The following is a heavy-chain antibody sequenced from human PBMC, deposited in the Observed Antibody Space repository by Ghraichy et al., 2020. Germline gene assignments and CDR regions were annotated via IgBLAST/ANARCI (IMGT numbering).Heavy chain of an antibody. CDR2: ISSASDTI. Sequence: GGSLRLSCTASGFSFSDYSMDWVRQAPGKGLEWVSYISSASDTIYFSASVKGRCTFSRDNAKRSLYLQIDGLRADDTAVYFCTRANGRPSGCIPPPFLCFFDYWGQGALVTFSS. CDR3: TRANGRPSGCIPPPFLCFFDY. J-gene: IGHJ4*02. CDR1: GFSFSDYS. D-gene: IGHD1-26*01. V-gene: IGHV3-48*01.